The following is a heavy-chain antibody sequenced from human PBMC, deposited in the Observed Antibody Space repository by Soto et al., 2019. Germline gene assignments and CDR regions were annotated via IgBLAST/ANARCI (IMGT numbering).Heavy chain of an antibody. CDR1: GYTFTDFY. CDR2: INPKSGNT. D-gene: IGHD2-15*01. CDR3: AKDPQASYNWFDP. Sequence: QVQFVQSGAEVKKPGASVKVSCKASGYTFTDFYIHWVRQAPGQGLEWMGWINPKSGNTKYEQKFQARVTMTRDTSISTASMEVSRLTSAATAVYYCAKDPQASYNWFDPWGQGTLVTVSS. V-gene: IGHV1-2*02. J-gene: IGHJ5*02.